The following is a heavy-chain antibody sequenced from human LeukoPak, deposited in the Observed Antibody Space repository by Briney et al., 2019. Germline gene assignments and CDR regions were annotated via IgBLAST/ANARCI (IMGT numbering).Heavy chain of an antibody. CDR1: GYTLTELS. V-gene: IGHV1-24*01. J-gene: IGHJ4*02. Sequence: ASVKVSCKVSGYTLTELSMHWVRQAPGKGLEWMGGFDPEDGETIYAQKFQGRVTMTEDTSTDTAYMELSSLRSEDTAVYYCATWESPGIAAAGTGLTDYWGQGTLVTVSS. D-gene: IGHD6-13*01. CDR3: ATWESPGIAAAGTGLTDY. CDR2: FDPEDGET.